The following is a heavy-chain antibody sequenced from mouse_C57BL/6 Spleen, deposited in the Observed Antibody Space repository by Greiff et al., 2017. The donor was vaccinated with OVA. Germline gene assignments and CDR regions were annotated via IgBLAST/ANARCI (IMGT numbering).Heavy chain of an antibody. D-gene: IGHD1-1*01. J-gene: IGHJ2*01. CDR3: ARRGITTGFDY. CDR2: IHPNSGST. CDR1: GYTFTSYW. V-gene: IGHV1-64*01. Sequence: QVQLKQPGAELVKPGASVKLSCKASGYTFTSYWMHWVKQRPGQGLEWIGMIHPNSGSTNYNEKFKSKATLTVDKSSSTAYMQLSSLTSEDSAVYYCARRGITTGFDYWGQGTTLTVSS.